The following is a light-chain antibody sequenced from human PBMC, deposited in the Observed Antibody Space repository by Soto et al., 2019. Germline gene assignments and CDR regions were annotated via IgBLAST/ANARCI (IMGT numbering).Light chain of an antibody. Sequence: EIVVTQSPATLSVSPGERATLSCRASQSVSSNLAWYQQKVGQAPRVLIYDASTRATGIPGRFSGSGSGTEFTLTISSLQSEDFAVYYWQQYNNTLDTFGQLTMVDIK. CDR2: DAS. CDR1: QSVSSN. V-gene: IGKV3-15*01. CDR3: QQYNNTLDT. J-gene: IGKJ1*01.